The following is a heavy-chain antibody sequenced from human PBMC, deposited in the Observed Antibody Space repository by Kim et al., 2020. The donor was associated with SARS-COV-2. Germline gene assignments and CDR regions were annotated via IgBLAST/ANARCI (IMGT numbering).Heavy chain of an antibody. CDR1: GFTFSSYS. V-gene: IGHV3-21*01. J-gene: IGHJ4*02. CDR2: ISSSSSDI. D-gene: IGHD6-19*01. Sequence: GGSLRLSCAASGFTFSSYSMNWVRQAPGKGLEWVASISSSSSDIYYEDAGKGRLTISRDNAKNSLYLQMKSQRAEDKAVYYYARGREWLVKHTTIDFVYCSQGTLDTDSS. CDR3: ARGREWLVKHTTIDFVY.